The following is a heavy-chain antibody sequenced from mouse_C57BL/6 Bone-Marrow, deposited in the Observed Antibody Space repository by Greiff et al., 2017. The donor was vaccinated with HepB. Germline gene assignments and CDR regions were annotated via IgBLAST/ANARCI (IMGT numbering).Heavy chain of an antibody. CDR2: ISSGGSYT. CDR1: GFTFSSYG. D-gene: IGHD1-1*01. CDR3: ARHGHYYGSSSAWFAY. Sequence: EVQLVESGGDLVKPGGSLKLSCAASGFTFSSYGMSWVRQTPDKRLEWVATISSGGSYTYYPDSVKGRFTISRDNAKNTLYLQMSSLKSEDTAMYYCARHGHYYGSSSAWFAYWGQGTLVTVSA. V-gene: IGHV5-6*01. J-gene: IGHJ3*01.